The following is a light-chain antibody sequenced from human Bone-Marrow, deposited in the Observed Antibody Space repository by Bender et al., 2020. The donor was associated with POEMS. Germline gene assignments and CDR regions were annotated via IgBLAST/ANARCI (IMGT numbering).Light chain of an antibody. CDR2: SNS. CDR1: SSNIGNHG. V-gene: IGLV1-40*01. J-gene: IGLJ1*01. Sequence: QSVVTQPPSLSEAPRQRVTISCSGSSSNIGNHGVNWYQQFPGAAPKLLIYSNSQRPPGVPDRFSGSKSGTSASLAITGLRAEDEADFYCQSYDSSLSVYVFGTGTKVTVL. CDR3: QSYDSSLSVYV.